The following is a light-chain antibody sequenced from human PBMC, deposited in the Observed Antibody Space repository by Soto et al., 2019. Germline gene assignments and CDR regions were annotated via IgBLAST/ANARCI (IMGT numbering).Light chain of an antibody. Sequence: DIQLTQSPSFLSASVGDRVIITCRASQDISSYLAWYQQRPGKVPRFLTHAASTLQSGVPSRFSATGSGTTFTLTISSLQPEDIATYSCQQLNRFPRTFGPGTKVEV. CDR2: AAS. J-gene: IGKJ1*01. CDR3: QQLNRFPRT. V-gene: IGKV1-9*01. CDR1: QDISSY.